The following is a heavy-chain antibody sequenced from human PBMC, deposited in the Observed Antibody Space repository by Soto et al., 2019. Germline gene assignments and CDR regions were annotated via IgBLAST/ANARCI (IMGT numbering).Heavy chain of an antibody. D-gene: IGHD3-16*01. V-gene: IGHV3-23*01. CDR1: GFTFDSFA. J-gene: IGHJ5*02. CDR3: ASGGAMRDS. CDR2: ISASGGST. Sequence: GWSLRLSCAASGFTFDSFAMTWVRQAPGKGLEWVSAISASGGSTFYADSVKGRFTISRDSSKNTLYLQMNSLRAEDTAVYYCASGGAMRDSWGEGT.